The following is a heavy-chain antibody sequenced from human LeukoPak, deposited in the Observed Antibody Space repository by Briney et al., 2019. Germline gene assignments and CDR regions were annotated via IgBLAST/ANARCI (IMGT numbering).Heavy chain of an antibody. D-gene: IGHD3-10*01. CDR1: GYSLTSHD. CDR3: ARDLFGSRSSGFDP. J-gene: IGHJ5*02. V-gene: IGHV1-8*01. CDR2: MNPNSGDT. Sequence: ASVKVSCKASGYSLTSHDINWVRQAAGQGLEWMGWMNPNSGDTGYAQKFQDRVTMTRDTSINTVYMDLNSLTSEDTAVYYCARDLFGSRSSGFDPWGKGTLVSVSS.